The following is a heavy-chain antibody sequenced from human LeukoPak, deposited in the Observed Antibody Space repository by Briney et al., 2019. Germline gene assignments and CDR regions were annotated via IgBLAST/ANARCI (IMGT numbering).Heavy chain of an antibody. CDR1: GFHFKNHG. J-gene: IGHJ6*04. V-gene: IGHV3-30*02. Sequence: GGPLRLPXEPSGFHFKNHGMHGVRQAPGKGLGWVAFLRYDGSVKYYADSMRGRFAISRDNSKNTVYLQMNSLRADDTALYYCAAVVCITTYCYEVSLDVWGKGTTVTVSA. CDR3: AAVVCITTYCYEVSLDV. D-gene: IGHD2-2*01. CDR2: LRYDGSVK.